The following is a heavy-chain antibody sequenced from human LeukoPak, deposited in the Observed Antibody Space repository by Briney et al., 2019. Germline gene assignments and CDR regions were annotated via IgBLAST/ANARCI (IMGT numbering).Heavy chain of an antibody. V-gene: IGHV3-21*01. CDR3: ARDDRLGVGYHFDY. J-gene: IGHJ4*02. CDR1: GFTFSSYC. D-gene: IGHD3-3*01. CDR2: ISSSSSYI. Sequence: GGSLRLSCAASGFTFSSYCMNWVRPAPGKGLEWVSSISSSSSYIYYADSVKGRFTISRNNAKNSLYLQMNSLRAGDTAVYYCARDDRLGVGYHFDYCGQGALVTVSS.